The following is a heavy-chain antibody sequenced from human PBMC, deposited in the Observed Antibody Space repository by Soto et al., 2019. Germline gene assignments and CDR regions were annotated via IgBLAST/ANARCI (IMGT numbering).Heavy chain of an antibody. Sequence: WETLSLTGTVSGGSISSYYWSWIRQPPGKGLEWIGYIYYSGSTNYNPSLKSRVTISVDTSKNQFSLKLSSVTAADTAVYYCARSTGGSYSFDYWGQGTLVTVSS. D-gene: IGHD1-26*01. CDR2: IYYSGST. V-gene: IGHV4-59*01. J-gene: IGHJ4*02. CDR3: ARSTGGSYSFDY. CDR1: GGSISSYY.